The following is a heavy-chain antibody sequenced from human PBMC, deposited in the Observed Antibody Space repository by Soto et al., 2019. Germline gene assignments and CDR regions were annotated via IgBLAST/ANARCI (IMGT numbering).Heavy chain of an antibody. CDR3: ASQLELRQGYYYYYGMDV. CDR1: GGSFSGYF. CDR2: INHSGST. D-gene: IGHD1-7*01. J-gene: IGHJ6*02. Sequence: SETLSLTCAVYGGSFSGYFWSWIRQPPGKGLEWIGEINHSGSTNYNPSLKSRVTISVDTSKNQFSLKLSSVTAADTAVYYCASQLELRQGYYYYYGMDVWGQGTTVTVS. V-gene: IGHV4-34*01.